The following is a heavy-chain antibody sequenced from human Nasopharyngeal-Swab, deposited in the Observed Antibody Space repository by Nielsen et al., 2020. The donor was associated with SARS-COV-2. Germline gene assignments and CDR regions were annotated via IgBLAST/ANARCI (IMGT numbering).Heavy chain of an antibody. CDR3: TKQYMAPPYYYLDV. D-gene: IGHD2/OR15-2a*01. J-gene: IGHJ6*03. CDR2: INWKGDNP. Sequence: GESLKISCAASGFIFDDYTMSWVRQASGKGLEWVSLINWKGDNPYYAESVKGRFTISRDNSKKSLYLEMNSLRTEDTALYYCTKQYMAPPYYYLDVWGKGTTVTVSS. V-gene: IGHV3-43*01. CDR1: GFIFDDYT.